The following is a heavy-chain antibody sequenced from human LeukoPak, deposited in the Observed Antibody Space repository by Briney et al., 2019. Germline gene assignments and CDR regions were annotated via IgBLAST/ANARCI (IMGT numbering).Heavy chain of an antibody. CDR1: GGSISSSSYY. J-gene: IGHJ4*02. CDR2: IYYSGST. D-gene: IGHD1-1*01. CDR3: ASWKYYFDY. V-gene: IGHV4-39*01. Sequence: PSETLSLTCTVSGGSISSSSYYWGWIRQPPGKGLEWIGSIYYSGSTYYNPSLKSRATISVDTSKNQFSLKLSSVTAADTAVYYCASWKYYFDYWGQGTLVTVSS.